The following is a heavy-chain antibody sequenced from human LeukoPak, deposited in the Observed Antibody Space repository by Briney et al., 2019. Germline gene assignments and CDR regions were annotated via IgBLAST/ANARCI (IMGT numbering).Heavy chain of an antibody. CDR2: IIPIFGTA. CDR1: GYTFTSYG. D-gene: IGHD4-11*01. V-gene: IGHV1-69*05. Sequence: ASVKVSCKASGYTFTSYGISWVRQAPGQGLEWMGGIIPIFGTANYAQKFQGRVTITTDESTSTAYMELSSLRSEDTAVYYCASYSNYEYYFDYWGQGTLVTVSS. J-gene: IGHJ4*02. CDR3: ASYSNYEYYFDY.